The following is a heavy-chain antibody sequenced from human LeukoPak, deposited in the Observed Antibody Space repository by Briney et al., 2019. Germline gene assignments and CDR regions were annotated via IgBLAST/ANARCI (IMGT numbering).Heavy chain of an antibody. CDR2: IWYDGSNK. Sequence: GRSLRLSCAASGFTFSSYGMHWVRQAPGKGLEWVAVIWYDGSNKYYADSVKGRFTISRDNSKNTLYLQMNSLRAEDTAVYYCAKDFARIGGGYNWGGYYMDVWDKGTTVTVSS. CDR1: GFTFSSYG. D-gene: IGHD5-24*01. CDR3: AKDFARIGGGYNWGGYYMDV. V-gene: IGHV3-33*06. J-gene: IGHJ6*03.